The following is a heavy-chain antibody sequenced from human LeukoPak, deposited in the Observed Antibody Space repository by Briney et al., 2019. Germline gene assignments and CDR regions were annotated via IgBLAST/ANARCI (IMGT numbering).Heavy chain of an antibody. CDR2: ISYDGSNK. J-gene: IGHJ3*02. D-gene: IGHD6-13*01. CDR3: ARDVLIAADGVIRLDAFDI. V-gene: IGHV3-30-3*01. CDR1: GFIFSSYA. Sequence: SGRSLRLSCAASGFIFSSYAMHWVRQAPGKGLEWVAVISYDGSNKYYADSVKGRFTISRDNAKNSLYLQMNSLRAEDTAVYYCARDVLIAADGVIRLDAFDIWGQGTVVTVSS.